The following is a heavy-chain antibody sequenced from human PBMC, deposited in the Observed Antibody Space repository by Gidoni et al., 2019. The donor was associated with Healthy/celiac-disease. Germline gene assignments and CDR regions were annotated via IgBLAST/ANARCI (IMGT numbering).Heavy chain of an antibody. D-gene: IGHD3-3*01. Sequence: QVQLQQWGAGLLKPSETLSLTCAVYGGSFSGYYWSWIRQPPGKGLEWIGEINHSGSTNYNPSLKSRVTISVDTSKNQLSLKLSSVTAADTAVYYCARGRDFAVFDYWGQGTLVTVSS. V-gene: IGHV4-34*01. CDR2: INHSGST. J-gene: IGHJ4*02. CDR1: GGSFSGYY. CDR3: ARGRDFAVFDY.